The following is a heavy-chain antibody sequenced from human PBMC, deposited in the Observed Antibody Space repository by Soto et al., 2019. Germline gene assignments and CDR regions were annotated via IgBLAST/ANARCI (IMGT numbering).Heavy chain of an antibody. CDR2: VFYGGT. J-gene: IGHJ4*02. CDR3: ASYRVALYFES. D-gene: IGHD2-15*01. V-gene: IGHV4-59*01. CDR1: GRSMSSNY. Sequence: PSETLSLTCTVSGRSMSSNYWSWIRQSPDKGLEWLGYVFYGGTDYNPSLGRRVSMSVETSKSQFSLKLTSVTVADTSVYYCASYRVALYFESWGPGILVTVSS.